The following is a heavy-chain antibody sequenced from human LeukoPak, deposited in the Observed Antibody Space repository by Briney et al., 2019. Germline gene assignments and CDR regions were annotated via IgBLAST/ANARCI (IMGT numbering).Heavy chain of an antibody. CDR2: ISSSSSYI. Sequence: GGSLRLSCAASGFTFNTYNMNWVRQAPGKGLEWVSSISSSSSYIYYADSVKGRFTISRDNAKNSLYLQMNRLRAEDTAVYYCARERQLERLAFGKEGSAFDYWGQGTLVTVSS. V-gene: IGHV3-21*01. J-gene: IGHJ4*02. CDR1: GFTFNTYN. CDR3: ARERQLERLAFGKEGSAFDY. D-gene: IGHD1-1*01.